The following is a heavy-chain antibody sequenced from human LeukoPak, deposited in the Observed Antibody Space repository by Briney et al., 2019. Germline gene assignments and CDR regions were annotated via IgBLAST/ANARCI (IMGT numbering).Heavy chain of an antibody. D-gene: IGHD2-15*01. CDR1: GFTFSSYE. Sequence: GGSLRLTCAASGFTFSSYEMNWVRQAPGKGLEWVAVISYDGSNKYYADSVKGRFTISRDNSKNTLYLQMNSLRAEDTAVYYCAKDAGGSLDYWGQGTLVTVSS. CDR2: ISYDGSNK. J-gene: IGHJ4*02. V-gene: IGHV3-30*18. CDR3: AKDAGGSLDY.